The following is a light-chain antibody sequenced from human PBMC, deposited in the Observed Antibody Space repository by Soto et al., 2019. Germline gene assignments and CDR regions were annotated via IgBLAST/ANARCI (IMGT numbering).Light chain of an antibody. CDR1: QSVDRY. CDR3: QQRDNGLT. V-gene: IGKV3-11*01. J-gene: IGKJ4*01. Sequence: EVVLTQSPATLSLSPGERATLSCRASQSVDRYLAWYQQKPGQAPRLLIFDAFNRPTGIPARFSGSGSGTDFTLNISSLEPEDFAVYYCQQRDNGLTFGGGTKV. CDR2: DAF.